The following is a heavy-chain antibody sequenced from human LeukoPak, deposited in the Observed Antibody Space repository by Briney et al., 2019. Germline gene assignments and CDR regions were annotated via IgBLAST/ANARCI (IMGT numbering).Heavy chain of an antibody. D-gene: IGHD3-3*01. CDR1: GGSFSGYY. J-gene: IGHJ6*02. Sequence: PSETLSLTCAVYGGSFSGYYWSWIRQPPGKGLEWIGEINHSGSTNYNPSLKSRVTISVDTSKNQFSLKLSSVTAADTAVYYCARSTQLRFYYYGMDVWGQGTTVTVSS. V-gene: IGHV4-34*01. CDR2: INHSGST. CDR3: ARSTQLRFYYYGMDV.